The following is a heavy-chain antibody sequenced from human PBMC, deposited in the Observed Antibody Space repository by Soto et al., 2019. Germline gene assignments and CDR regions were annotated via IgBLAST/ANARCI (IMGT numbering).Heavy chain of an antibody. J-gene: IGHJ4*02. D-gene: IGHD1-1*01. V-gene: IGHV4-59*01. CDR2: IYYSGST. CDR1: GVSISSYY. CDR3: SRGAGRLEY. Sequence: QVQLQESGPGLVKPSETLSLTCTVSGVSISSYYGSWIRQPPGKGLEWIGYIYYSGSTNYNPSLKSRVTISVDTSKNQISLNLSAVAAADTAVYYCSRGAGRLEYWGQGTLVTVSA.